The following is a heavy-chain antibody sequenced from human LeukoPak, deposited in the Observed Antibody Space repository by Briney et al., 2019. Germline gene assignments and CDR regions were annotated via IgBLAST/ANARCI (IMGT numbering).Heavy chain of an antibody. CDR3: ARDRLSSSSGYDY. CDR2: ITNNGGGT. D-gene: IGHD6-19*01. Sequence: GGSLRLSCAASGFSFSSYAMSWVRQAPGKGLQWVSGITNNGGGTYYADSVKGRFTIARDNSKNTLYLQMNSLRAEDTAVYYCARDRLSSSSGYDYWGQGTLVTVSS. J-gene: IGHJ4*02. V-gene: IGHV3-23*01. CDR1: GFSFSSYA.